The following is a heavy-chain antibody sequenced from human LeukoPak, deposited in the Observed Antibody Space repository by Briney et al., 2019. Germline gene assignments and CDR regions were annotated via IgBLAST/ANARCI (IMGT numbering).Heavy chain of an antibody. V-gene: IGHV3-43*02. Sequence: GGSLRLSCAASGFTFDDYAMHWVRQAPGKGLEWVSLISGDGGSTYYAGSVKGRFTISRDNSKNSLYLQMNSLRTEDTALYYCAKDITGRVLAYYYDSSGYYFSWGQGTLVTVSS. CDR1: GFTFDDYA. J-gene: IGHJ5*02. D-gene: IGHD3-22*01. CDR3: AKDITGRVLAYYYDSSGYYFS. CDR2: ISGDGGST.